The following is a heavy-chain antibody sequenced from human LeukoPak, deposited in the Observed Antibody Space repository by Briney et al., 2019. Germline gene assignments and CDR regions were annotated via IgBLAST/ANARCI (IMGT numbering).Heavy chain of an antibody. CDR1: GFSVSNNY. CDR2: IYSGGST. D-gene: IGHD1-26*01. V-gene: IGHV3-53*01. CDR3: ASSTATNPYYYYGMDV. J-gene: IGHJ6*02. Sequence: QSGGSLRLSCAASGFSVSNNYMNWVRQASGKGLEWVSVIYSGGSTYYADSVKGRFTISRDNSKNTLYLQMNSLRAEDTAVYYCASSTATNPYYYYGMDVWGQGTTVTVSS.